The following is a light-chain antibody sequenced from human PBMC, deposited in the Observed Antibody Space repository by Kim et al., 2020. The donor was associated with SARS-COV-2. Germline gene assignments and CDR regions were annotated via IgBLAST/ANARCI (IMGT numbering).Light chain of an antibody. V-gene: IGKV4-1*01. Sequence: DIVMTQSPDSLAVSLGGRASINCKSSQTVFYTSNNKNYLAWYQQKPGQPPKLLIYWASTRESGVPDRFSGSGSGTDFTLTISSLQAEDVAVYYCQQYYNSPFTFGPGTKVDIK. CDR2: WAS. CDR3: QQYYNSPFT. J-gene: IGKJ3*01. CDR1: QTVFYTSNNKNY.